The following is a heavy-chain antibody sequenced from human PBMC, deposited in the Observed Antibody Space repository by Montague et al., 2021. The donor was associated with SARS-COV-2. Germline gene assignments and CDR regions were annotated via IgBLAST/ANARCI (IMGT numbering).Heavy chain of an antibody. D-gene: IGHD6-13*01. CDR2: IYYSGST. J-gene: IGHJ6*02. CDR3: ARVGRQQLVRLSGMDV. CDR1: GGSISSSSYY. Sequence: SETLSLTCTVSGGSISSSSYYWGWHRQPPGKGLVWIGSIYYSGSTYYNPYHKSRVTVSVDTSKNQFSLKLSSVAAADTAVYYCARVGRQQLVRLSGMDVWGQGTTVTVSS. V-gene: IGHV4-39*07.